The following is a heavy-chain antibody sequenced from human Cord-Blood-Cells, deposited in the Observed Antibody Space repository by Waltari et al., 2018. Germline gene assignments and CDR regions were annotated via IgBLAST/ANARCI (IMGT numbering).Heavy chain of an antibody. CDR2: SSHSGST. V-gene: IGHV4-34*01. J-gene: IGHJ5*02. D-gene: IGHD1-20*01. CDR1: GGSSSGYY. Sequence: QVQLQQWGAGLLNPSGTLSLPCAVYGGSSSGYYGTWIRRPPGKGREWIGESSHSGSTNYNPSLKSRVTISVDTSKNQFSLKLSSVTAADTAVYYCARGGRITGTTGWFDPWAREPWSPSPQ. CDR3: ARGGRITGTTGWFDP.